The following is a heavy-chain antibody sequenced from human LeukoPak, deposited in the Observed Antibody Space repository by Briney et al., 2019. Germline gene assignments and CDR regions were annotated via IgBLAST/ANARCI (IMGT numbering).Heavy chain of an antibody. V-gene: IGHV3-30*04. D-gene: IGHD2-15*01. J-gene: IGHJ6*03. CDR2: ISYEGSNK. Sequence: GGSLRLSCAASGFTFSSYAMHWVRQAPGKGLEWVAVISYEGSNKYYADSVKGRFTISRDNSKNTLYLQMNSLRAEDTAVYYCARGVPPGYCSGGSCSPYYYYMDVWGKGTTVTVSS. CDR3: ARGVPPGYCSGGSCSPYYYYMDV. CDR1: GFTFSSYA.